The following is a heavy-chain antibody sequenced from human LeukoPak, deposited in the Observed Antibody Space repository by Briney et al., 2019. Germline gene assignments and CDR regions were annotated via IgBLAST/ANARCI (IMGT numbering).Heavy chain of an antibody. Sequence: GGSLRLSCAASGFTFSGYWMHWIRQAPGKGLVWVSRIHSDGIGTSYADSVRGRFTISRDNAKNTVYLQMNSLRAEDTAVYYCARDQGSFDYWGQGTLVTVSS. J-gene: IGHJ4*02. CDR2: IHSDGIGT. CDR1: GFTFSGYW. CDR3: ARDQGSFDY. V-gene: IGHV3-74*01.